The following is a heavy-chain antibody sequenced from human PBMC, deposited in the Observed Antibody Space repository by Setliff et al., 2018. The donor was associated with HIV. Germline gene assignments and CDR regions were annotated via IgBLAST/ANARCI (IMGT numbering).Heavy chain of an antibody. CDR3: VVVVRSQDDFDI. V-gene: IGHV3-23*01. CDR1: GFTFSSYA. D-gene: IGHD3-22*01. Sequence: GGSLRLSCAASGFTFSSYAMSWVRQVPGKGLEWVSGIESVAYNDNTYYADSVKGRFTISRDNAKNSLYLQMNSLRAEDTAVYYCVVVVRSQDDFDIWGRGTMVTVSS. CDR2: IESVAYNDNT. J-gene: IGHJ3*02.